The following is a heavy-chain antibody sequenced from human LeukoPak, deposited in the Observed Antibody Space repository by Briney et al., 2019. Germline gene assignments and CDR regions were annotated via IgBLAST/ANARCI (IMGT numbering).Heavy chain of an antibody. CDR1: GYTFAIYG. CDR3: ARDRNMFQDY. J-gene: IGHJ4*02. D-gene: IGHD3-10*02. CDR2: ISTYKGDT. V-gene: IGHV1-18*01. Sequence: RASVTVSCTASGYTFAIYGISWVRQAPGQGLEWMGWISTYKGDTNFAQKFQGRVTMTTDTPTSTAYMELRSLTSDDTAVYYCARDRNMFQDYWGQGTLVTVSS.